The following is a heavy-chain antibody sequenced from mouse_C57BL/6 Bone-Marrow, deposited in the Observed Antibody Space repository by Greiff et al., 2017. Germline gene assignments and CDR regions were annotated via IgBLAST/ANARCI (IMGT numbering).Heavy chain of an antibody. CDR2: INPNNGGT. V-gene: IGHV1-26*01. CDR1: GYTFTDYY. D-gene: IGHD2-12*01. CDR3: ARSYDDAGYYYAMDY. J-gene: IGHJ4*01. Sequence: VQLQQSGPELVKPGASVKISCKASGYTFTDYYMNWVKQCHGKSLEWIGDINPNNGGTSYNQKFKGKATLTVDKSSSTAYMELRSLTSVDSAVYYCARSYDDAGYYYAMDYWGQGTSVTVSS.